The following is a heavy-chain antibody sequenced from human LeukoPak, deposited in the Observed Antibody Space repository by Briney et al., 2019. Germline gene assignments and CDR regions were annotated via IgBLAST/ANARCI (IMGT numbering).Heavy chain of an antibody. J-gene: IGHJ4*02. D-gene: IGHD6-19*01. CDR2: IYYSGST. V-gene: IGHV4-59*08. Sequence: PSETLSLTCTVSGGSISSYYWSWIRQPPGKGLEWIGYIYYSGSTNYNPSLKSRVTISVDTSKNQFSLKLSSVTAADTAVYYCVRLRPSGYSSGWYVDYWGQGTLVTVPS. CDR1: GGSISSYY. CDR3: VRLRPSGYSSGWYVDY.